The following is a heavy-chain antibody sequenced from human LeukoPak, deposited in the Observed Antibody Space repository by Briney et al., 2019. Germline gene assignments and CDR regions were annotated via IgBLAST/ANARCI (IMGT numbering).Heavy chain of an antibody. V-gene: IGHV4-59*01. J-gene: IGHJ5*02. CDR1: GGSISSYY. Sequence: SETLSLTCTVSGGSISSYYWSWIRQPPGKGREWVGYIYYSGSTNYNPSLKSRVTISVDTSKNQFSLKLSSVTAADTAVYYCAREVEMATIGDSTGNWFDPWGQGTLVTVSS. CDR2: IYYSGST. CDR3: AREVEMATIGDSTGNWFDP. D-gene: IGHD5-24*01.